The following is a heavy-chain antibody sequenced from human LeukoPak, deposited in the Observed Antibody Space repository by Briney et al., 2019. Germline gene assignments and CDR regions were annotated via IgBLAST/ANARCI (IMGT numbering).Heavy chain of an antibody. Sequence: PGGSLRLSCVASGFTFSSYGMHWVRQAPGKGLEWVAVIWYDGSNKYYADSVKGRFTISRDNSKNTLYLQMNSLRAEETAVYYCARGSGSGWTTIDYWSQGTLVTVSP. CDR3: ARGSGSGWTTIDY. J-gene: IGHJ4*02. D-gene: IGHD6-19*01. CDR2: IWYDGSNK. CDR1: GFTFSSYG. V-gene: IGHV3-33*08.